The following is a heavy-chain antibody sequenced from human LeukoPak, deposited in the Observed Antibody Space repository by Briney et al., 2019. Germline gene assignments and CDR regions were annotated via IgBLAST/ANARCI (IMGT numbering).Heavy chain of an antibody. Sequence: GRSLRLSCAASGFTFSSYAMHWVRQAPGKGLEWVAVISYDGSNKYYADSVKGRFTISRDNSKNTLYLQMNSLRAEDTAVYYCAKDHLRYYYDSSGYYPAFDYWGQGTLVTVSS. CDR2: ISYDGSNK. J-gene: IGHJ4*02. D-gene: IGHD3-22*01. CDR1: GFTFSSYA. V-gene: IGHV3-30-3*01. CDR3: AKDHLRYYYDSSGYYPAFDY.